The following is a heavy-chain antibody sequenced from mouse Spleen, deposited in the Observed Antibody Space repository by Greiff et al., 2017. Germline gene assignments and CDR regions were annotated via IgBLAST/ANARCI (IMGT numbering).Heavy chain of an antibody. CDR3: AREDYPFDY. CDR2: INSNGGST. CDR1: GFTFSSYG. D-gene: IGHD2-4*01. V-gene: IGHV5-6-3*01. Sequence: EVKLVESGGGLVKPGGSLKLSCAASGFTFSSYGMSWVRQTPDKRLELVATINSNGGSTYYPDSVKGRFTISRDNAKNTLYLQMSSLKSEDTAMYYCAREDYPFDYWGQGTTLTVSS. J-gene: IGHJ2*01.